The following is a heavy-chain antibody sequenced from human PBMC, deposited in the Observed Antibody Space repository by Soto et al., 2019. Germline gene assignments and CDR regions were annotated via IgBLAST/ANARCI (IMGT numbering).Heavy chain of an antibody. D-gene: IGHD3-10*01. CDR3: ANAQDGVRYYYGMDV. Sequence: QVHLVESGGVVVQPGTSLRLSCVVSGLTFRDSGMHWVRQAPGKGLEWVAVISFDGSERQYRDSVKGRFSISRDNSRNTHYLQMNSLSGDDSAVYYCANAQDGVRYYYGMDVWGQGSPVTVSS. V-gene: IGHV3-30*18. CDR2: ISFDGSER. J-gene: IGHJ6*02. CDR1: GLTFRDSG.